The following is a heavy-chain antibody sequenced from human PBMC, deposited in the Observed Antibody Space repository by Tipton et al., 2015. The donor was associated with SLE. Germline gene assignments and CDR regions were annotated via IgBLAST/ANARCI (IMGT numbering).Heavy chain of an antibody. CDR2: IYYSGST. V-gene: IGHV4-59*01. J-gene: IGHJ3*02. D-gene: IGHD2-21*01. Sequence: TLSLTCTVSGGSISSYYWGWIRQPPGKGLEWIGYIYYSGSTNYNPSLKSRVTISVDTSKNQFSLKLSSVTAADTAVYYCARGLGGEGAFDIWGQGTMVTVSS. CDR3: ARGLGGEGAFDI. CDR1: GGSISSYY.